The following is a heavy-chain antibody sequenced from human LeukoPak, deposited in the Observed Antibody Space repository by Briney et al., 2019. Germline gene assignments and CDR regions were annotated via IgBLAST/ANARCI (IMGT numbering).Heavy chain of an antibody. V-gene: IGHV4-59*01. CDR1: GGSIISYY. CDR2: IYYSGST. Sequence: SETLSLPCTVSGGSIISYYWSWIRQPPGKGLEWIGYIYYSGSTNYNPSLKSRVTISVDTSKNQFSLKLSSVTAADTAVYYCARVRKELRYLDYWGQGTLVTVSS. D-gene: IGHD3-9*01. CDR3: ARVRKELRYLDY. J-gene: IGHJ4*02.